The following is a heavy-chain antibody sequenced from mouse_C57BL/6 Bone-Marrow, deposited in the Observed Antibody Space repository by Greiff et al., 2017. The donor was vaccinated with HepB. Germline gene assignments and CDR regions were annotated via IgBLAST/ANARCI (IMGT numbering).Heavy chain of an antibody. J-gene: IGHJ2*01. Sequence: QVQLQQPGAELVKPGASVKLSCKASGYTFTSYWMQWVKQRPGQGLEWIGEIDPSDSYTNYNQKFTGKATLTVDTSSSTAYMQLSSLTSEDSAVYYCARRLRYYFDYWGQGTTLTVSS. D-gene: IGHD1-1*01. CDR2: IDPSDSYT. V-gene: IGHV1-50*01. CDR1: GYTFTSYW. CDR3: ARRLRYYFDY.